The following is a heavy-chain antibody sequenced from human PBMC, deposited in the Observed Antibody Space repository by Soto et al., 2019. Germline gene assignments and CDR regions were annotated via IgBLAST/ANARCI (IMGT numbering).Heavy chain of an antibody. CDR1: GFTFSNAW. CDR2: IKSKTDGGTT. J-gene: IGHJ4*02. CDR3: TTDQPLEFTSSSYYGDYY. V-gene: IGHV3-15*07. D-gene: IGHD4-17*01. Sequence: GGSLRLSCAASGFTFSNAWMNWVRQAPGKGLEWVGRIKSKTDGGTTDYAAPVKGRFTISRDDSKNTLYLQMNSLKTEDTAVYYCTTDQPLEFTSSSYYGDYYWGQGTLVTVSS.